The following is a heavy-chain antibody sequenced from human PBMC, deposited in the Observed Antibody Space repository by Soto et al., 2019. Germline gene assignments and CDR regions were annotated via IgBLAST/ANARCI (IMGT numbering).Heavy chain of an antibody. CDR2: IYYSGST. Sequence: PSETLSLTCTVSGGSISSSSYYWGWIRQPPGKGLEWIGSIYYSGSTYYNPSLKSRVTISVDTSKNQFSLKLSSVTAADTAVYYCARGGLLLTGGDWDYYDSSGYWRYAFDIWGQGTMVTVSS. J-gene: IGHJ3*02. V-gene: IGHV4-39*01. CDR3: ARGGLLLTGGDWDYYDSSGYWRYAFDI. D-gene: IGHD3-22*01. CDR1: GGSISSSSYY.